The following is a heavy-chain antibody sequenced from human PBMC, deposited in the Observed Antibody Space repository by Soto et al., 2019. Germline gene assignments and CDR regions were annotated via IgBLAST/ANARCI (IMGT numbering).Heavy chain of an antibody. V-gene: IGHV3-64*01. CDR2: ISSNGGNT. CDR3: AREGGSYYFDY. D-gene: IGHD1-26*01. Sequence: EVQLVESGGGLVQPGGSLRLSCAASGFTFSSYAMHWVRQAPGKGLEYVSTISSNGGNTYYVNSVKGRFTISRDNSKNPLYLQMGSLRAEDMAVYYCAREGGSYYFDYWGQGTLVTVSS. J-gene: IGHJ4*02. CDR1: GFTFSSYA.